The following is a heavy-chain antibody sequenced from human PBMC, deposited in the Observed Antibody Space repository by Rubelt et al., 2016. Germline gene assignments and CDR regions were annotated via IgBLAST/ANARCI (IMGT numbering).Heavy chain of an antibody. V-gene: IGHV3-48*01. Sequence: QLVESGGGLVQPGGSLRLSCAASGFTFSNYSMNWVRQAPGKGLEWVSSISNGGSTIFYADSVKGRLTISRENGKNSLYLQVNNLGAEDTAVYYCARTYYWGQGTLVTVSS. D-gene: IGHD3-16*01. CDR3: ARTYY. CDR2: ISNGGSTI. CDR1: GFTFSNYS. J-gene: IGHJ4*02.